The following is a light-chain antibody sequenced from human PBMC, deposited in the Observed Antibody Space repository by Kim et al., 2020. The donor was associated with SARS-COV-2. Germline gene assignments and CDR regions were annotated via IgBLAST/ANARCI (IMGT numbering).Light chain of an antibody. J-gene: IGKJ4*02. V-gene: IGKV1-17*02. CDR1: EDIRKA. CDR3: LQHSLYPLT. CDR2: DAS. Sequence: ASVGDGITITWRAAEDIRKAVVWYQQKPGKAPTRLVFDASTLDIGVPPRFSGSGSGTQFALTINNVQPEDSATYFCLQHSLYPLTFGGGTKVDIK.